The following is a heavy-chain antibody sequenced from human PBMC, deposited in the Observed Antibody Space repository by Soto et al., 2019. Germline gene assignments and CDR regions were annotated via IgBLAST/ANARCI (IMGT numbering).Heavy chain of an antibody. Sequence: QVQLVQSGAEVKKPGASVKVSCKASGITSTTYAIHWVRQAPGHGLEWMGWINTGNGNTRYSQRFLGRVSLTTDTSTSTASMGLSSLTSEDTAVYYCARAISGYVTWGQGTLITVSS. V-gene: IGHV1-3*04. CDR3: ARAISGYVT. CDR2: INTGNGNT. J-gene: IGHJ5*02. D-gene: IGHD5-12*01. CDR1: GITSTTYA.